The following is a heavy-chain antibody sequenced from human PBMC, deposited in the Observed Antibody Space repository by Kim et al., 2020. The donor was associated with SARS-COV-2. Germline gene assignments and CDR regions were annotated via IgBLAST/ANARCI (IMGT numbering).Heavy chain of an antibody. V-gene: IGHV3-11*05. Sequence: GGSLRLSCAASGFTFRSYYMRWIRQAPGKGLEWVSYISSKSSYTNYADSVKGRFTISRDNAKNSLYLQMNSLRAEDTAVYYCARDRTASGYDSYYYYGMDVWGQGTTVTVSS. CDR2: ISSKSSYT. CDR3: ARDRTASGYDSYYYYGMDV. D-gene: IGHD5-12*01. CDR1: GFTFRSYY. J-gene: IGHJ6*02.